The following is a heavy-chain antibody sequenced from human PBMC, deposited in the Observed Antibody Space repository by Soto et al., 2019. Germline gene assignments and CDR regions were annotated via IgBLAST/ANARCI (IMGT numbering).Heavy chain of an antibody. CDR1: GGTFSSYA. J-gene: IGHJ6*02. CDR3: ARENIPIFGGEYYYYGMDV. D-gene: IGHD3-3*01. V-gene: IGHV1-69*13. Sequence: SVKVSCKASGGTFSSYAISWVRQAPGQGLEWMGGIIPIFGTANYAQKFQGRVTITADESTSTAYMELSSLRSEDTAVYYCARENIPIFGGEYYYYGMDVWGQGTTVTVYS. CDR2: IIPIFGTA.